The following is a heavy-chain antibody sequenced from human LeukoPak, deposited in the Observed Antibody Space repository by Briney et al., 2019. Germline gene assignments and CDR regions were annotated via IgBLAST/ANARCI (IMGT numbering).Heavy chain of an antibody. J-gene: IGHJ4*02. CDR2: ISGNGERT. Sequence: GGSLRLSCSASGFAFDNHAMGWVRQTPGKGLEWVSAISGNGERTHYAASVRGRFTISRDNSKNTLYLQMNSLRAEDTAVYYCAKASAMIVVVSKHFDYWGQGTLVTVSS. D-gene: IGHD3-22*01. CDR1: GFAFDNHA. CDR3: AKASAMIVVVSKHFDY. V-gene: IGHV3-23*01.